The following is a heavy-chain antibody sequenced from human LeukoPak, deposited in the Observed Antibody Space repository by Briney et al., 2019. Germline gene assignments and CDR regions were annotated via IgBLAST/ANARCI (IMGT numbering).Heavy chain of an antibody. CDR3: AKNQWILARYFDY. D-gene: IGHD5-12*01. J-gene: IGHJ4*02. CDR2: ISASSGSR. CDR1: GFTFNSYA. Sequence: PGGSLRLSCAASGFTFNSYAMSWVRQAPGKGVEGVSDISASSGSRNYADSVKGGFTISRENSKNMLYLQMNSLRAEDTAVYYCAKNQWILARYFDYWGQGTLVTVSS. V-gene: IGHV3-23*01.